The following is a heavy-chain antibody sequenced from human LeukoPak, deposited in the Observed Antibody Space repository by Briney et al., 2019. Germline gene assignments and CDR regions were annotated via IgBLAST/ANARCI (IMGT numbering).Heavy chain of an antibody. CDR2: IYHSGNT. CDR1: GYSISSGYY. CDR3: ARCGPQDIVVVPAASWFDS. V-gene: IGHV4-38-2*01. D-gene: IGHD2-2*01. J-gene: IGHJ5*01. Sequence: SETLSLTCAVSGYSISSGYYWGWIRQPPGKGLEWIGSIYHSGNTYYNPSLKSRVTISVDTSKNQFSLKLSSVTAADTAVYYCARCGPQDIVVVPAASWFDSWGQGTLVTVSS.